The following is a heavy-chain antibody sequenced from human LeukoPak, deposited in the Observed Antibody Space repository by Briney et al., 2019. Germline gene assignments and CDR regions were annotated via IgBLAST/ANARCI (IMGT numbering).Heavy chain of an antibody. J-gene: IGHJ4*02. Sequence: GGSLRLSCAASGSTFSSYWMHWVRQAPGKGLVWVSRIDNDGSSTSYADSVKGRFTISRDNSKNRLYVQMNSLRADDTAIYYCATGSGLWSPDYWGQGTLVTVSS. D-gene: IGHD5-18*01. V-gene: IGHV3-74*01. CDR1: GSTFSSYW. CDR2: IDNDGSST. CDR3: ATGSGLWSPDY.